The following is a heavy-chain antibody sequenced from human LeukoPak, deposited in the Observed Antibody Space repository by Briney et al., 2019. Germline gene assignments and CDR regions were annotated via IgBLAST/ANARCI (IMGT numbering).Heavy chain of an antibody. CDR2: INPNSGGT. Sequence: ASVKASCKASGHTFTSYYMHWVRQAPGQGLEWMGRINPNSGGTNYAQKFQGRVTMTRDTSISTAYMEPSRLRSDDTAVYYCARVRGDRDYYYMDVWGKGTTVTVSS. D-gene: IGHD3-10*01. J-gene: IGHJ6*03. CDR1: GHTFTSYY. V-gene: IGHV1-2*06. CDR3: ARVRGDRDYYYMDV.